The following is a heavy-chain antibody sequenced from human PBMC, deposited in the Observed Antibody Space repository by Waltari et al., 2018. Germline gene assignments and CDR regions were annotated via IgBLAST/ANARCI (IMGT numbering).Heavy chain of an antibody. Sequence: EVQLVESGGGLVQPGGSLRLSCPASGFTFSGYWMHWVRQTPEKGLVWVSRISADGTWKTYADTARGRFAISRDNAKNTLFLQMNSLRAEDTAVYYCARALPGEITVYDYWAQGALVTVSS. J-gene: IGHJ4*02. CDR1: GFTFSGYW. D-gene: IGHD3-10*01. V-gene: IGHV3-74*01. CDR3: ARALPGEITVYDY. CDR2: ISADGTWK.